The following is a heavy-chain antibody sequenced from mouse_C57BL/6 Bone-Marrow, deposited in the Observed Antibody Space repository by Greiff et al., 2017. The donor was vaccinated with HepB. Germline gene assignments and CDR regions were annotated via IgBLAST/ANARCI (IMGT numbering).Heavy chain of an antibody. Sequence: QVQLQQSGAELVMPGASVKLSCKASGYTFTSYWMHWVKQRPGQGLEWIGEIDPSDSYTNYNQKFKGKSTLTVDKSSSTAYMQLSSLTSEDSAVYYCARRDGSSYKTGYWGQGTTLTVSS. V-gene: IGHV1-69*01. CDR1: GYTFTSYW. CDR3: ARRDGSSYKTGY. D-gene: IGHD1-1*01. CDR2: IDPSDSYT. J-gene: IGHJ2*01.